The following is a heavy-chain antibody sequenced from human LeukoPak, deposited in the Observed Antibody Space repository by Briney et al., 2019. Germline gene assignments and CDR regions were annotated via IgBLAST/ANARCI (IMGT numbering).Heavy chain of an antibody. Sequence: GASVKVSYKASGYTFSSSGFSWVRQAPGQGLEWMGWISANNGDIHPAQKFQGRVTMTTDTSTTTAYMELRSLRSDDTAVYYCGKDYNYVIDYWGQGTLVTVSS. V-gene: IGHV1-18*01. CDR2: ISANNGDI. D-gene: IGHD5-24*01. CDR1: GYTFSSSG. CDR3: GKDYNYVIDY. J-gene: IGHJ4*02.